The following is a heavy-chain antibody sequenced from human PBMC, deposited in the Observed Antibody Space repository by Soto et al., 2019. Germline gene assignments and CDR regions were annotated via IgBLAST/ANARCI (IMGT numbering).Heavy chain of an antibody. D-gene: IGHD6-13*01. CDR1: GGSFSGHY. Sequence: SETLSLTCAVSGGSFSGHYWSWLRQSPGKGLEGIGEIDHSGSTNYKPSLKSRVTMSVDTSKNQFSLKVTSVTAADTAVYHCARGRVGSSNWYPYYYYGLDVWGQGTPVTVSS. CDR3: ARGRVGSSNWYPYYYYGLDV. J-gene: IGHJ6*02. V-gene: IGHV4-34*01. CDR2: IDHSGST.